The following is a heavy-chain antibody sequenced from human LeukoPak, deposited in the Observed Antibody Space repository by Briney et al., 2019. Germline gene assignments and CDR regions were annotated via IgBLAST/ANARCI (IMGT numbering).Heavy chain of an antibody. CDR3: AKDQRGYGRIIDY. CDR2: VSGSGSTT. V-gene: IGHV3-23*01. Sequence: GGSLRLSCAASGFTFSIYAMSGVRQAPEKGRECVSSVSGSGSTTYYADSAKGLFTISRDNSKNTLYLQMNSRSAAGPAVYYCAKDQRGYGRIIDYWGQGTLVTISS. D-gene: IGHD3-10*01. CDR1: GFTFSIYA. J-gene: IGHJ4*02.